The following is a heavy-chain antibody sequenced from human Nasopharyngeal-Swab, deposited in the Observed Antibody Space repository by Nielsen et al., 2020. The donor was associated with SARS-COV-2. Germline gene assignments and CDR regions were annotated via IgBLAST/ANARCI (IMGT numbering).Heavy chain of an antibody. CDR1: GFTFSSYA. V-gene: IGHV3-23*01. CDR3: AKDREATYYYGSGSFDY. Sequence: GGSLRLSCAASGFTFSSYAMSWVRQAPGKGLEWVSAISGSGGSTYYADSVKGRFTISRDNPKNTLYLQMNSLRAEDTAVYYCAKDREATYYYGSGSFDYWGQGTLVTVSS. CDR2: ISGSGGST. D-gene: IGHD3-10*01. J-gene: IGHJ4*02.